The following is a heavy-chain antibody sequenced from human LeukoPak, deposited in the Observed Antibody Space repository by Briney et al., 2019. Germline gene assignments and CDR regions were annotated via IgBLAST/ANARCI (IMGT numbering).Heavy chain of an antibody. V-gene: IGHV4-34*01. CDR1: GGSFSGYY. CDR3: ARGSYVNVWGLPGRFDY. Sequence: SETLSLTCAVYGGSFSGYYWSWIRQPPGKGLEWIGEINHSGSTNYNPSLKSRVTISVDTSKNQFSLKLSSVTAADTAVYYCARGSYVNVWGLPGRFDYWGQGTLVTVSS. CDR2: INHSGST. D-gene: IGHD3-16*01. J-gene: IGHJ4*02.